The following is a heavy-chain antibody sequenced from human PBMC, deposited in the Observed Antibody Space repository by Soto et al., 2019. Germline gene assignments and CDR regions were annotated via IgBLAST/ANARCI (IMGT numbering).Heavy chain of an antibody. CDR2: INHSGGT. J-gene: IGHJ3*02. CDR3: VRSWYDAFDI. D-gene: IGHD2-15*01. CDR1: GGSFSGYY. Sequence: PSETLSLTCAVYGGSFSGYYWSWIRQPPGKGLEWIGEINHSGGTNYNPSLKSRVTISVDTSKNQFSLKLSSVTAADTAVYYCVRSWYDAFDIWGQGTMVTVSS. V-gene: IGHV4-34*01.